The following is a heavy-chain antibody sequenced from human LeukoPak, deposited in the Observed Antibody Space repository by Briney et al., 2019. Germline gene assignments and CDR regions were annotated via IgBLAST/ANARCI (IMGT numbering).Heavy chain of an antibody. Sequence: ASVKVSCKASGYTFTGYYMHWVRQAPGQGLEWMGWINPNSGGPNYAQKFQGRVTMTRDTSISTAYMELSRLRSDDTAVYYCARGSYYDSSGYYHPWEYWGQGTLVTVSS. CDR3: ARGSYYDSSGYYHPWEY. V-gene: IGHV1-2*02. CDR2: INPNSGGP. CDR1: GYTFTGYY. J-gene: IGHJ4*02. D-gene: IGHD3-22*01.